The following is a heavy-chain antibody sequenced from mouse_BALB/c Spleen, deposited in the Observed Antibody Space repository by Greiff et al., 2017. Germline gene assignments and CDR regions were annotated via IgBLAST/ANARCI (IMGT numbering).Heavy chain of an antibody. CDR2: ISDGGSYT. J-gene: IGHJ1*01. D-gene: IGHD2-1*01. V-gene: IGHV5-4*02. CDR1: GFTFSDYY. Sequence: EVKLVESGGGLVKPGGSLKLSCAASGFTFSDYYMYWVRQTPEKRLEWVATISDGGSYTYYPDSVKGRFTISRDNAKNNLYLQMSSLKSEDTAMYYCARGVYYGNYWYFDVWGAGTTVTVSS. CDR3: ARGVYYGNYWYFDV.